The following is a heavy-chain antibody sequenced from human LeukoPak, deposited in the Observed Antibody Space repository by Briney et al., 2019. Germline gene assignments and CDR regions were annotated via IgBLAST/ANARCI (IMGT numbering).Heavy chain of an antibody. CDR1: GGSISSYY. J-gene: IGHJ5*02. V-gene: IGHV4-59*01. CDR3: ARVINWFDP. Sequence: KPSETLSLTCTVSGGSISSYYWSWIRQPPGKGPEWIGYIYYSGSTNYNPSLKSRVTISVDTSKNQFSLKLSSGTAADTAVYYCARVINWFDPWGQGTLVTVSS. CDR2: IYYSGST.